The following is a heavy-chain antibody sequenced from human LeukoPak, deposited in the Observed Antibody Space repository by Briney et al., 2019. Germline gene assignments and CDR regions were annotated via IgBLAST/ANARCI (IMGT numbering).Heavy chain of an antibody. Sequence: GRSLRLSCAASGFTFSSYTMHWVRQAPGKGLEWVAVISYDGSNKYYADSVKGRFTSSRDNSKNTLYLEMNSLRAEDTAVYYCARSGEGSYVDVWGKGTTVTVSS. CDR2: ISYDGSNK. CDR1: GFTFSSYT. V-gene: IGHV3-30*04. J-gene: IGHJ6*03. D-gene: IGHD1-26*01. CDR3: ARSGEGSYVDV.